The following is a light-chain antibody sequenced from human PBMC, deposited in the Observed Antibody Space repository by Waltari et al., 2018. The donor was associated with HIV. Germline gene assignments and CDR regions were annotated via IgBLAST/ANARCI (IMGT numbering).Light chain of an antibody. J-gene: IGKJ1*01. V-gene: IGKV3-20*01. CDR3: QEFDDDSWS. CDR2: GTS. Sequence: VLTQSPGTLSLSPGERATLSCRASRSVGSTYFGWYQQKSGKPPRLLVYGTSNRVAGIPDRFSGSGSGTDFTLTISRLEPEDSAVYYCQEFDDDSWSFGHGTKVEI. CDR1: RSVGSTY.